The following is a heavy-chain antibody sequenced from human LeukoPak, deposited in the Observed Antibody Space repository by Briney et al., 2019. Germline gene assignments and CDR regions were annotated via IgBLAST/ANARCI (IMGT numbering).Heavy chain of an antibody. Sequence: GSLRLSCAASGFTSSSYSMNWVRQAPGKGLEWVSSISSSSSYIYYADSVKGRFTISRDNAKNSLYLQMNSLRAEDTAVYYCARVGPYCSGGSCYFDYWGQGTLVTVSS. CDR1: GFTSSSYS. CDR2: ISSSSSYI. V-gene: IGHV3-21*01. D-gene: IGHD2-15*01. J-gene: IGHJ4*02. CDR3: ARVGPYCSGGSCYFDY.